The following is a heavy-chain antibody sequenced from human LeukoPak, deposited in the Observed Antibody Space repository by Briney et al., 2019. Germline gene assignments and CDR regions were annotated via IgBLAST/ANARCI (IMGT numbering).Heavy chain of an antibody. CDR2: IKQDGSEK. D-gene: IGHD3-3*01. Sequence: PGGSLRLPCAASGITFSSYWMSWVRQAPGKGLEWVANIKQDGSEKYYVDSVKGRFTISRDNAKNSLYLQMNSLRAEDTAVYYFAREYDFWSGYPLDYWGQGTLVTVSS. V-gene: IGHV3-7*01. CDR3: AREYDFWSGYPLDY. J-gene: IGHJ4*02. CDR1: GITFSSYW.